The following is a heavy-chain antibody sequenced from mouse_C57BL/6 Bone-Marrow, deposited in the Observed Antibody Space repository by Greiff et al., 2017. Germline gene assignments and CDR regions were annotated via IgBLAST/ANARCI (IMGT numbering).Heavy chain of an antibody. CDR3: ARAVFPIGYFDV. V-gene: IGHV5-16*01. J-gene: IGHJ1*03. Sequence: EVKVEESEGGLVQPGSSMKLSCTASGFTFSDYYMAWVRQVPEKGLEWVANINYDGSSTYYLDSLKSRFIISGDNAKNILYLQMSSLKSEDTATYYCARAVFPIGYFDVWGTGTTVTVSS. CDR1: GFTFSDYY. CDR2: INYDGSST.